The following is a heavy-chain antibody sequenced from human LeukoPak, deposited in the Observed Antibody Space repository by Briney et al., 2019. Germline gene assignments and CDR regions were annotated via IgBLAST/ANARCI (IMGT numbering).Heavy chain of an antibody. CDR3: ARGAGYCSSTTCSDYYYMDV. Sequence: GSLRLSCAASGLTFSSYWMSWVRQAPGKGLEWVANIKQDGGEKYYVESVKGRFTISRDNAKNSLYLQMNSLRAEDTAVYYCARGAGYCSSTTCSDYYYMDVWGKGTTVTVSS. J-gene: IGHJ6*03. V-gene: IGHV3-7*01. CDR2: IKQDGGEK. D-gene: IGHD2-2*01. CDR1: GLTFSSYW.